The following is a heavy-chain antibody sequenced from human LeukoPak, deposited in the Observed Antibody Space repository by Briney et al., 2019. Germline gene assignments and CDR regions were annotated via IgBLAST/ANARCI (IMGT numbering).Heavy chain of an antibody. CDR2: IYYSGST. CDR3: ARAGGFFSPFGY. J-gene: IGHJ4*02. D-gene: IGHD3-3*01. Sequence: SETLSLTCTVSGGSISSGGYYWSWIRQHPGKGLEWIGYIYYSGSTYYNPSPKSRVTISVDTSKNQFSLKLSSVTAADTAVYYCARAGGFFSPFGYWGQGTLVTVSS. CDR1: GGSISSGGYY. V-gene: IGHV4-31*03.